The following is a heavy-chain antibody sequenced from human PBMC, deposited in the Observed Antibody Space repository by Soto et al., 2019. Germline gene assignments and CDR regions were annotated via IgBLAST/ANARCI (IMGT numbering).Heavy chain of an antibody. D-gene: IGHD6-19*01. Sequence: GGSLRLSCVASGFTFSNYWMTWVRQAPGKGLEWVANINLYGSAKYYVDSVKGRFTVSRDNVKNSLYLEMNSLRAEDTAVYYCARVVESGYSSGWYRYWGQGTLVTVSS. CDR2: INLYGSAK. CDR3: ARVVESGYSSGWYRY. V-gene: IGHV3-7*05. J-gene: IGHJ4*02. CDR1: GFTFSNYW.